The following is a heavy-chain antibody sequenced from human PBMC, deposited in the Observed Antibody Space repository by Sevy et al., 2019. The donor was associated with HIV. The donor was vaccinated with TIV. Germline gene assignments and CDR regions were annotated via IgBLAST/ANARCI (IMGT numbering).Heavy chain of an antibody. D-gene: IGHD6-13*01. CDR1: GFTFGDYC. V-gene: IGHV3-49*04. CDR2: LKSDVYGGTV. Sequence: GGSLRLSCTASGFTFGDYCMSWVRQAPGKGLEWVALLKSDVYGGTVDHAASVRGRFVISRDDSKTIAYLQMNDLITEDTGVYYCTRWKAAQSIFDYWGQGALVTVSS. CDR3: TRWKAAQSIFDY. J-gene: IGHJ4*02.